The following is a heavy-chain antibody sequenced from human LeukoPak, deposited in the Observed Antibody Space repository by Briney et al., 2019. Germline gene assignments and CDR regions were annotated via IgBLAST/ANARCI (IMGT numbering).Heavy chain of an antibody. Sequence: SPLSGSGGSTYYADSVKGRFTISRDNSKNTLYLQMNSLRAEDTAVYYCARAAAFDIWGQGTMVTVSS. CDR3: ARAAAFDI. J-gene: IGHJ3*02. CDR2: LSGSGGST. V-gene: IGHV3-23*01.